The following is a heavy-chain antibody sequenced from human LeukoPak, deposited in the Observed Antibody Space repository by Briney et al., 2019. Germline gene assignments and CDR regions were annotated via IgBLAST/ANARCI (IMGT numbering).Heavy chain of an antibody. V-gene: IGHV1-18*01. Sequence: ASVKVSCKASGYTFTSYGISWVRQAPGQGLEWMGWISAYNGNTNYAQKLQGRVTMTTDTSTSTAYMELRSLRSDDTAVYYCARDDWNIAVAGSFDYWGQGTLVTVSS. CDR3: ARDDWNIAVAGSFDY. CDR1: GYTFTSYG. CDR2: ISAYNGNT. D-gene: IGHD6-19*01. J-gene: IGHJ4*02.